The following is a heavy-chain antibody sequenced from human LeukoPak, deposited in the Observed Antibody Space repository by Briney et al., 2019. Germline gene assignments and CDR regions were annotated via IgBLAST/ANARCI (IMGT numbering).Heavy chain of an antibody. CDR3: ARQRITMVRGAFDI. J-gene: IGHJ3*02. CDR2: ISGGGYNT. D-gene: IGHD3-10*01. CDR1: GFTFSNYG. Sequence: GGSLRLSCAASGFTFSNYGMAWVRQAPGEGLEWVSTISGGGYNTHYADSVKGRFTISRDNSKNTLYLQMNSLRAEDTAVYYCARQRITMVRGAFDIWGQGTMVTVSS. V-gene: IGHV3-23*01.